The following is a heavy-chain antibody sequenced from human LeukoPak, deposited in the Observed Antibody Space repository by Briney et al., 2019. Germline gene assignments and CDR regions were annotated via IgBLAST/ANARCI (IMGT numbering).Heavy chain of an antibody. V-gene: IGHV1-18*01. CDR3: ARGLWLAVAERRAFDF. CDR2: IIVYNGNR. CDR1: GYTFTSSG. Sequence: GASVKVSCKASGYTFTSSGTSWVRQGPGQGRGWMGWIIVYNGNRNYTQKLQGRVTMTTDTSTNTAYMELRRLRSDDAAVYYCARGLWLAVAERRAFDFWGQGTMVTVSS. D-gene: IGHD6-19*01. J-gene: IGHJ3*01.